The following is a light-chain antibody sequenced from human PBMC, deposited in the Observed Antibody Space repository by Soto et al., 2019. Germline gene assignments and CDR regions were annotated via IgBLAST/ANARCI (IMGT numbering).Light chain of an antibody. Sequence: SYELTQPPSVSVAPGQTARITCGGNNIGSKSVHWYQQKPGQAPILVISYDSDRPSGIPERFSGSNSGNTATLTISRVEAGDEADYYCQVWDSTSDHVVFGGGTQLTVL. CDR1: NIGSKS. V-gene: IGLV3-21*04. CDR3: QVWDSTSDHVV. J-gene: IGLJ3*02. CDR2: YDS.